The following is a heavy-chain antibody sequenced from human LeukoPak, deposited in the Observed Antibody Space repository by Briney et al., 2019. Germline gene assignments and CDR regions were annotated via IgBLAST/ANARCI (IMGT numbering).Heavy chain of an antibody. Sequence: ASVTVSCKASGYTFTTYAIHWVRQAPGQRLEWMGWINSDNGNTKYSQKFQGRVTITRDTSAYTAYTELRSLSSADTAIYFCARAPYDFLTGFSLNWFDPWGQGTLVTVSS. CDR3: ARAPYDFLTGFSLNWFDP. J-gene: IGHJ5*02. D-gene: IGHD3-9*01. CDR1: GYTFTTYA. V-gene: IGHV1-3*04. CDR2: INSDNGNT.